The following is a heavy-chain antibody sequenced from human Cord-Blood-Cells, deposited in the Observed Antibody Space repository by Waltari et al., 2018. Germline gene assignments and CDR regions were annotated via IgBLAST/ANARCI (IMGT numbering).Heavy chain of an antibody. Sequence: QVQLVQSGAEVKKPGASVKVSCKASGYTFTSYDINWVRQADGQGLEWMGWMSPDSSDTSYAQKFQCRVTMTRNASRSTAYMGLSSLRSEDTAVYYCARGRYFDLWGRGTLVTVSS. CDR2: MSPDSSDT. V-gene: IGHV1-8*01. CDR3: ARGRYFDL. CDR1: GYTFTSYD. J-gene: IGHJ2*01.